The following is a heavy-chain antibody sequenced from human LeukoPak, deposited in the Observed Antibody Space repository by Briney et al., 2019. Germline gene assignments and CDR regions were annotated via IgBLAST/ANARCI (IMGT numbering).Heavy chain of an antibody. Sequence: GRSLRLSCAASGFTFSSYGMHWVRQAPGKGLRWVAVVWYDGSNKYYADSVKGRFTISRDNSKNTLYLQMNSLRAEDTAVYYCARVITIFGVVPPAYYFDYWGQGTPVTVSS. CDR2: VWYDGSNK. D-gene: IGHD3-3*01. J-gene: IGHJ4*02. CDR1: GFTFSSYG. V-gene: IGHV3-33*01. CDR3: ARVITIFGVVPPAYYFDY.